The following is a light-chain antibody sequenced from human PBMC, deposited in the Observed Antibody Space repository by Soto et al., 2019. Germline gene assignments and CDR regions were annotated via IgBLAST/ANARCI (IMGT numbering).Light chain of an antibody. J-gene: IGLJ1*01. CDR1: SSDVGGHNY. CDR2: EVS. CDR3: SSYTSTSTYV. Sequence: SALTQPASVSGSPGQSITISCTGTSSDVGGHNYVSWYQQHPGKAPKLMIYEVSNRPSGVSNRFSGSKSGNTASLTISGLQPEDEADYYCSSYTSTSTYVFGTGTKVTVL. V-gene: IGLV2-14*01.